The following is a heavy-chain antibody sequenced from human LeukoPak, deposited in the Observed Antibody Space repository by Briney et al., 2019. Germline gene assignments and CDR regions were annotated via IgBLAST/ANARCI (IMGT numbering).Heavy chain of an antibody. D-gene: IGHD6-19*01. CDR2: ISTYNGNT. Sequence: GASVKVSCKASGYTFTSHGIGWVRQAPGQGLEWMGWISTYNGNTNYAQKLQGRVSMTTDTSTSTAYMDLRSLRSDDTAVYYCARGTTTGYSSGWYTQNFDYWGQGTLVTVSS. CDR3: ARGTTTGYSSGWYTQNFDY. V-gene: IGHV1-18*01. J-gene: IGHJ4*02. CDR1: GYTFTSHG.